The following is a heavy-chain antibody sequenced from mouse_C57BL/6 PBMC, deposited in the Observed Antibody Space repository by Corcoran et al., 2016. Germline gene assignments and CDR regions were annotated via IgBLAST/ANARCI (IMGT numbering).Heavy chain of an antibody. V-gene: IGHV1-26*01. CDR3: ASRGDDYDFY. CDR1: GYTFTDYY. D-gene: IGHD2-4*01. CDR2: INPNNGGT. J-gene: IGHJ2*01. Sequence: EVQLQRSGPELVKPGASVKISCKASGYTFTDYYMNWVKKSHGKSLEWIGDINPNNGGTSYNQKFKGKATLTVDKSSSTAYMELRSLTSEDSAVYYCASRGDDYDFYWGQGTTLTVSS.